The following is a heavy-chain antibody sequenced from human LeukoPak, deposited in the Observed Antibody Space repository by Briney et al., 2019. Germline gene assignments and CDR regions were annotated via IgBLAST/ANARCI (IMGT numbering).Heavy chain of an antibody. Sequence: SETLSLTCGVSGGSISSYYWSWIRQAPGKGLEWIGYIYSSGSTNYNPSLKGRLTISVDTSKNHFSLRLRSVTAAGTAVYYCARVYYDSNDVDWFDPWGQGTLVTVSS. CDR3: ARVYYDSNDVDWFDP. CDR1: GGSISSYY. CDR2: IYSSGST. V-gene: IGHV4-59*01. D-gene: IGHD3-22*01. J-gene: IGHJ5*02.